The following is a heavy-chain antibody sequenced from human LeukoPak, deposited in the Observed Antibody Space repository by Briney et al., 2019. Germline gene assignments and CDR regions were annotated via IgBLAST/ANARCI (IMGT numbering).Heavy chain of an antibody. CDR1: GGSISSNY. D-gene: IGHD6-19*01. J-gene: IGHJ4*02. V-gene: IGHV4-4*07. CDR2: IYTSGST. CDR3: AREEIAVTARSLDY. Sequence: PSETLSLTCTVSGGSISSNYWSWIRQPAGKRLEWIGRIYTSGSTNYNPSLKSRVTVSIDTSKNQLSLNLSSVTAADTAVYYCAREEIAVTARSLDYWGQGTLVTVSS.